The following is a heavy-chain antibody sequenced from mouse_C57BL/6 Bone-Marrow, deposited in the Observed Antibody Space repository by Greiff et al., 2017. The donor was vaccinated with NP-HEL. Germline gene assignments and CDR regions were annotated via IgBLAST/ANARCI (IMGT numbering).Heavy chain of an antibody. CDR3: ARCIQHYCSSYGY. Sequence: QVQLQQSGAELVRPGASVTLSCKASGYTFTDYEMHWVKQTPVQGLEWIGSIYPETGGSEYNEKFKDKAILTADKSSSTAYMELSSLTSEDSAVYYCARCIQHYCSSYGYWGQGTTVTVSS. CDR2: IYPETGGS. V-gene: IGHV1-15*01. CDR1: GYTFTDYE. D-gene: IGHD1-1*01. J-gene: IGHJ4*01.